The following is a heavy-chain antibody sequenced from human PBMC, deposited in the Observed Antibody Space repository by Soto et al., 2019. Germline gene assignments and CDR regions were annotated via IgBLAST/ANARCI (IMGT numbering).Heavy chain of an antibody. V-gene: IGHV1-18*01. CDR1: GYTFTSYG. J-gene: IGHJ6*02. Sequence: QVQLVQSGAEVKKPGASVKVSCKASGYTFTSYGISWVRQAPGQGLEWKGWIRAYTGNTNSAQKLQGRVTMPTATSTSTAYMELRILRSADTAVYYCARALPTMDVWCQGTTVTVSS. CDR3: ARALPTMDV. CDR2: IRAYTGNT.